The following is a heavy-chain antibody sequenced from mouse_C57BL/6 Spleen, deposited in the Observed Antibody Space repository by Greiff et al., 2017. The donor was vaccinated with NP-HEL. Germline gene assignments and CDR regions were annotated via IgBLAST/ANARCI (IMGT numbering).Heavy chain of an antibody. CDR2: IYPGDGDT. CDR1: GYAFSSSW. V-gene: IGHV1-82*01. Sequence: QVQLQQSGPELVKPGASVKISCKASGYAFSSSWMNWVKQRPGKGLEWIGRIYPGDGDTNYNGKFKGKATLTADKSSSTAYMQLSSLTSEDSAVYFCAREGRTGTFAMDDWGQGTSVTVSS. J-gene: IGHJ4*01. CDR3: AREGRTGTFAMDD. D-gene: IGHD4-1*01.